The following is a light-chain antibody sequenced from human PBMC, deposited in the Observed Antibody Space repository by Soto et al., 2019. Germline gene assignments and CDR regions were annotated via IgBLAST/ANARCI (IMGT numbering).Light chain of an antibody. CDR3: QQYGSSPA. CDR2: GAS. J-gene: IGKJ4*01. V-gene: IGKV3-20*01. CDR1: QSVTSSY. Sequence: EIVLTQSPGTLSLSPGERATLSCRASQSVTSSYLAWYQQKPGQAPRLLIYGASGRATGIPDRFSGSGSGTDFPLTISRLEPEDFAVYYCQQYGSSPAFGGGTKVEIK.